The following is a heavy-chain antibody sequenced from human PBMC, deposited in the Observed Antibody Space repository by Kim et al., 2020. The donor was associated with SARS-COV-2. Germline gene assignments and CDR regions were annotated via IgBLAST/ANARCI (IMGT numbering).Heavy chain of an antibody. J-gene: IGHJ5*02. CDR1: GGSFSGYY. D-gene: IGHD3-3*01. V-gene: IGHV4-34*01. CDR2: INHSGST. CDR3: ARDFWSGYYYGVNWFDP. Sequence: SETLSLTCAVYGGSFSGYYWSWIRQPLGKGLEWIGEINHSGSTNYNPSLKSRVTISVDTSKNQFSLKLSSVTAADTAVYYCARDFWSGYYYGVNWFDPWGQGTLVTVSS.